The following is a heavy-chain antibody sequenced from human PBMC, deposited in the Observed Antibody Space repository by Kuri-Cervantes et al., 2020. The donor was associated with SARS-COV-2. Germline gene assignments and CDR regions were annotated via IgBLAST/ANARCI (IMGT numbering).Heavy chain of an antibody. V-gene: IGHV3-74*01. CDR1: GFMISSYW. Sequence: GESLKISCEASGFMISSYWMHWVRQVPEKGQVWVSRIHSSGSSTGYADSVKGRFIISRDNAKNTLYLQMNSLRVEDTAVYYCARGDFWNGYYNWYFDLWGRGTLVTVSS. J-gene: IGHJ2*01. CDR3: ARGDFWNGYYNWYFDL. D-gene: IGHD3-3*01. CDR2: IHSSGSST.